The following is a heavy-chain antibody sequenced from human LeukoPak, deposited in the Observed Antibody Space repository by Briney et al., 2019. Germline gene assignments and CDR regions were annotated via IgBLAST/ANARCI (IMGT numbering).Heavy chain of an antibody. J-gene: IGHJ4*02. V-gene: IGHV4-34*01. D-gene: IGHD3-22*01. CDR3: ARVLNSSGYYSHFDY. CDR1: GGSFSGYY. CDR2: INHSGST. Sequence: PSETLSLTCAVYGGSFSGYYWSWIRQPPGKGLEWIGEINHSGSTNYNPSLKSRATISVDTSKNQFSLKLSSVTAADTAVYYCARVLNSSGYYSHFDYWGQGTLVTVSS.